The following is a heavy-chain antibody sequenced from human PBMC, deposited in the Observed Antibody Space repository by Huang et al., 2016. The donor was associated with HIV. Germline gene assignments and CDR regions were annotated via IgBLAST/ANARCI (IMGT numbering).Heavy chain of an antibody. D-gene: IGHD3-22*01. CDR3: ARDRYYDDGGFSDLFMEDYYMDV. CDR1: GFTFSDFA. V-gene: IGHV3-21*06. CDR2: IGKTGRRD. J-gene: IGHJ6*03. Sequence: EGQLVESGGGLVKPGGSLRLSCAASGFTFSDFAFSWVRQAQGWGVGWVAGIGKTGRRDYIADSVKGRFTISRDNAKNSLYLQMNSLEAEDTAIYYCARDRYYDDGGFSDLFMEDYYMDVWGKGTTVTVSS.